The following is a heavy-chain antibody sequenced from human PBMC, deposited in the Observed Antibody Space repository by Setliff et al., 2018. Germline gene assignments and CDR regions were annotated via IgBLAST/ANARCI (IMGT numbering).Heavy chain of an antibody. CDR1: GGTFSDYY. J-gene: IGHJ4*02. D-gene: IGHD3-10*01. CDR3: ARESATIGEFPLYYFDK. V-gene: IGHV4-34*09. Sequence: SETLSLTCAAYGGTFSDYYWTWIRQPPGKGLEWIGEINHSGSSNYKPSLKSRVTISLDTSKNQFSLNLSSVTAADAAVYFCARESATIGEFPLYYFDKWGQGIPVTVSS. CDR2: INHSGSS.